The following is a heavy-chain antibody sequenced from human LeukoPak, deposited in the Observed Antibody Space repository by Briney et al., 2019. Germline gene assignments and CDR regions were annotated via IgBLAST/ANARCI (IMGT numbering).Heavy chain of an antibody. V-gene: IGHV4-38-2*02. J-gene: IGHJ4*02. CDR3: ARGTYYYDSSGYPHLFDY. CDR1: GYSISSGYY. Sequence: SETLSLTCTVSGYSISSGYYWGWIRQPPGKGLEWIGSIYHSGSTYYNPSLKSRVTISVDTSKNQFSLKLSAVTAADTAVYYCARGTYYYDSSGYPHLFDYWGQGTLVTVSS. CDR2: IYHSGST. D-gene: IGHD3-22*01.